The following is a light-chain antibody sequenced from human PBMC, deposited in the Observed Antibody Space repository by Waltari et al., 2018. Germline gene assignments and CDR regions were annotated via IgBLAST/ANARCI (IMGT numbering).Light chain of an antibody. Sequence: QSVLTQPPSASGTPGQRVTISCSGRSSNIGSNTVNWYQHLPGTAPKLLSYGNNQRPSGVPDRLSGSKSGTSASLAISGLQSEDEADYYCATWDDSLNAWMFGGGTKLTAL. CDR1: SSNIGSNT. V-gene: IGLV1-44*01. CDR3: ATWDDSLNAWM. J-gene: IGLJ3*02. CDR2: GNN.